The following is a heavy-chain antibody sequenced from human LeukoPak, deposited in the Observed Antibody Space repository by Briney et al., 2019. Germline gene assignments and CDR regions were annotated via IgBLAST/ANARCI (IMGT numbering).Heavy chain of an antibody. CDR2: ISGSGGST. CDR1: GFTFSSYA. CDR3: SAFLGVVIAPTLY. V-gene: IGHV3-23*01. Sequence: GGSLRLSCAAYGFTFSSYAMSWVRQAPGKGLEWVSAISGSGGSTYYADSVKGRFTISRDNSKNTLYLQMNSRRADGTAVYYCSAFLGVVIAPTLYWGQGTLVTVSS. D-gene: IGHD3-3*01. J-gene: IGHJ4*02.